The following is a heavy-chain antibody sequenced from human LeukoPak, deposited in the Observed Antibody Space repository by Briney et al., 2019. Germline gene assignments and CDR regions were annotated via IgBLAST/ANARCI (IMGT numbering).Heavy chain of an antibody. D-gene: IGHD2/OR15-2a*01. CDR1: GTSINSXTYY. V-gene: IGHV4-39*01. J-gene: IGHJ4*02. Sequence: VAGTSINSXTYYXAWXRQPXXXXXEWIGAILSSGSTYFNPSLKSRVTISVDTSNNQFSLNLNAVTAADTAMYYCARHPFQTDRRLFDSWGQGTLVTVSS. CDR2: ILSSGST. CDR3: ARHPFQTDRRLFDS.